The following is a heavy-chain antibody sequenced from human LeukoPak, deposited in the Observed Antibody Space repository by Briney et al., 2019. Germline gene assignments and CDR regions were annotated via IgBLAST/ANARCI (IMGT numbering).Heavy chain of an antibody. J-gene: IGHJ4*02. CDR3: ARGTFFTRIVGASQAFDY. Sequence: GGSLRLSCAASGFTFSSYGMHWVRQAPGKGLEWVAVIWYDGSNKYYADSVKGRFTISRDNSKNTLYLQMNSLRAEDTAVYYCARGTFFTRIVGASQAFDYWGQGTLVTVSS. CDR1: GFTFSSYG. CDR2: IWYDGSNK. D-gene: IGHD1-26*01. V-gene: IGHV3-33*01.